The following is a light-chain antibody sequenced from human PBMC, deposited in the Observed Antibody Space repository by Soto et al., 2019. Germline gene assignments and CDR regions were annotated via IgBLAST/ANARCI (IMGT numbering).Light chain of an antibody. CDR3: QQYDSTPPT. CDR1: QSVNSNY. CDR2: GAS. Sequence: EIVLTQSPGTLSLSPGDRATLSCRASQSVNSNYLAWYQRKPGQAPRLLIYGASNRATDITYRFSASGSGTDFTRTLTRLEAEDFAVYYCQQYDSTPPTFGQGTKVEVK. V-gene: IGKV3-20*01. J-gene: IGKJ1*01.